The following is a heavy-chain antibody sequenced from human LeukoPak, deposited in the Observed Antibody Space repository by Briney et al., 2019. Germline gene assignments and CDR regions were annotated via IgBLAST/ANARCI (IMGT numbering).Heavy chain of an antibody. J-gene: IGHJ6*02. CDR1: GFTVSSNY. Sequence: GGSLRLSCAASGFTVSSNYMSWVRQAPGKGLEWVSVIYSGGSTYYADSVKGRFTISRDNSKFTLYMQMNSLRAEDTAVYYCARVRAGYCTSTSCYTGMDVWGQGTTVTVSS. V-gene: IGHV3-53*05. D-gene: IGHD2-2*01. CDR2: IYSGGST. CDR3: ARVRAGYCTSTSCYTGMDV.